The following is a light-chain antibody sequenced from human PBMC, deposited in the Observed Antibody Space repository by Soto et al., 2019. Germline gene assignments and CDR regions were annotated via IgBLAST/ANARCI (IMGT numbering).Light chain of an antibody. V-gene: IGKV1-39*01. J-gene: IGKJ4*01. Sequence: DLQMTQSPASLSASVGDRVTITCRASQSISCYLNWFQQKPGKAPKLLIYAASSLQTGVPSRFSGSGCGTDFPLTIRSLRPEDFASYYCQQSYSTPLTGGGGPKVQIK. CDR3: QQSYSTPLT. CDR1: QSISCY. CDR2: AAS.